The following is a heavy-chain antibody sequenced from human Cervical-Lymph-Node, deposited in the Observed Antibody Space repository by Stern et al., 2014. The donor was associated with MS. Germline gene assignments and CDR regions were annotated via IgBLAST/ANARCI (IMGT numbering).Heavy chain of an antibody. CDR2: IYPGDSDT. D-gene: IGHD6-13*01. Sequence: EMQLVESGAEVKKPGESLKISCQVSGYSFTNYWVGWVRQMPGKGLEWMGIIYPGDSDTRYSPSFQGQVTISADKSISTAFLQWSSLKASDTAMYYCARSRAAAGTSIDHWGQGTLVTVSS. V-gene: IGHV5-51*03. CDR1: GYSFTNYW. CDR3: ARSRAAAGTSIDH. J-gene: IGHJ4*02.